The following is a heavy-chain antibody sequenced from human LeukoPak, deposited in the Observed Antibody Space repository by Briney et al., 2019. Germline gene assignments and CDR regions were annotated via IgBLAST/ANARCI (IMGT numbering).Heavy chain of an antibody. J-gene: IGHJ6*03. CDR3: ARDRRVAVAGTYIYYYYMDV. CDR1: VGSITSYS. D-gene: IGHD6-19*01. Sequence: SETPSLTPAVPVGSITSYSSSCIWAPPRGGVGRICRTYISGGGRTTSHPSLKGRVPLLVDTPKNQFFLKLISVTASNPLVYYCARDRRVAVAGTYIYYYYMDVWGNGTTVTISS. CDR2: TYISGGGRT. V-gene: IGHV4-4*07.